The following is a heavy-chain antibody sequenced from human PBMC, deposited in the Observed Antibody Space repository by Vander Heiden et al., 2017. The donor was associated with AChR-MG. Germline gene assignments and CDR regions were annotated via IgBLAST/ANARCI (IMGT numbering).Heavy chain of an antibody. CDR1: GGSFSGYY. CDR3: ARGARSSSSSPFYLDS. V-gene: IGHV4-34*01. Sequence: QVRLQQWGAGLLKPSETLSLTCAVHGGSFSGYYWSWIRQPPGKGLEWSGEVNDRGNTNYNPSLKSRVIMSADTSKNQFSLKLSSVAAADKAVYYCARGARSSSSSPFYLDSWGQGTLVIVSS. D-gene: IGHD6-6*01. CDR2: VNDRGNT. J-gene: IGHJ4*02.